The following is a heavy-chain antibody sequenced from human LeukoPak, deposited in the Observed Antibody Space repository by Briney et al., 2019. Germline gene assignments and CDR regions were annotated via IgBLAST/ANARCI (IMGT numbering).Heavy chain of an antibody. D-gene: IGHD3/OR15-3a*01. CDR1: GYTFTRYG. CDR2: INPKIGNP. J-gene: IGHJ3*02. CDR3: AGSGFWTDHPAFDI. Sequence: ASVKVSCKASGYTFTRYGVNWVRQAPGQGLEWMGWINPKIGNPTYAQGFTGRFVFSLDTSVTTAYLQINSLRDEDTAVYYCAGSGFWTDHPAFDIWGQGTMVTVSS. V-gene: IGHV7-4-1*02.